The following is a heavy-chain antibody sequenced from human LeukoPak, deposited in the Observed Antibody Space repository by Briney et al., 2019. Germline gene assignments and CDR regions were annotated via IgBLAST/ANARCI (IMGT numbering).Heavy chain of an antibody. D-gene: IGHD7-27*01. V-gene: IGHV3-21*01. Sequence: GGSLRLSCAASGFTFSSYNMNWVRQAPGKGLEWVSSISSSSSYIYYADSVKGRFTISGDNAKNSLYLQMNSLRAEDTAVYYCARTGDRIAFDIWGQGTMVTVSS. J-gene: IGHJ3*02. CDR3: ARTGDRIAFDI. CDR2: ISSSSSYI. CDR1: GFTFSSYN.